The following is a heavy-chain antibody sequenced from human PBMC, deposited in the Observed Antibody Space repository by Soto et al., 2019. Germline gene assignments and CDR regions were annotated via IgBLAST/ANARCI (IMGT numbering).Heavy chain of an antibody. CDR2: IGTSGTPT. D-gene: IGHD2-21*01. J-gene: IGHJ6*02. V-gene: IGHV3-23*01. CDR3: TRILWSSRRDALDI. Sequence: EVQLLEFGGDLVEPGGSLRLSCAASGFTFRNYAMAWVRQAPGEDLEWVSAIGTSGTPTLYADSVKSRFSISRDDSRNTLSLQMNSLGVEDTATYYCTRILWSSRRDALDIWGQGTTVTVSS. CDR1: GFTFRNYA.